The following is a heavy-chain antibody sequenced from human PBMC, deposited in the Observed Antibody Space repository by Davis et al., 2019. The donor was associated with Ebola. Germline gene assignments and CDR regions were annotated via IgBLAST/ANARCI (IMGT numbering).Heavy chain of an antibody. CDR3: ARHYYDSSGYYLNWFDP. CDR2: IYYSGST. CDR1: GGSFSGYY. D-gene: IGHD3-22*01. V-gene: IGHV4-59*08. Sequence: MPSETLSLTCAVYGGSFSGYYWSWIRQPPGKGLEWIGYIYYSGSTNYNPSLKSRVTISVDTSKNQFSLKLSSVTAADTAVYYCARHYYDSSGYYLNWFDPWGQGTLVTVSS. J-gene: IGHJ5*02.